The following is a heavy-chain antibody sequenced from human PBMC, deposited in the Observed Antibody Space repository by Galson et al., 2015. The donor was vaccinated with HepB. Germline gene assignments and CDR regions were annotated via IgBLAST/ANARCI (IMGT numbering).Heavy chain of an antibody. CDR2: IYHSGAT. J-gene: IGHJ6*02. D-gene: IGHD6-19*01. Sequence: ETLSLTCTVSGGSISSSNWWSWVRQPPGKGLEWIGEIYHSGATNYNPSLKSRVTISLDKSKNQFSLKLSSMTAADTAVYYCAKVEQWLGNYGMDVWGQGTTVTVSS. V-gene: IGHV4-4*02. CDR3: AKVEQWLGNYGMDV. CDR1: GGSISSSNW.